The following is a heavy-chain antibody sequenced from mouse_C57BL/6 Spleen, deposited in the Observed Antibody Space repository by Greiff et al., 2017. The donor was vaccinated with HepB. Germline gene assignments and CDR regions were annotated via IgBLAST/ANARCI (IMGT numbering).Heavy chain of an antibody. CDR1: GFTFSSYA. V-gene: IGHV5-4*01. CDR3: ARDPELLRQSYAMDY. J-gene: IGHJ4*01. D-gene: IGHD1-1*01. Sequence: EVKVVESGGGLVKPGGSLKLSCAASGFTFSSYAMSWVRQTPEKRLEWVATISDGGSYTYYPDNVKGRFTISRDNAKNNLYLQMSHLKSEDTAMYYCARDPELLRQSYAMDYWGQGTSVTVSS. CDR2: ISDGGSYT.